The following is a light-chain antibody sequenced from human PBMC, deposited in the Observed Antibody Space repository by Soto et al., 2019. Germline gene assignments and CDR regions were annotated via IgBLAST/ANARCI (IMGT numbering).Light chain of an antibody. CDR3: FSYTSSGTYV. CDR2: EVS. V-gene: IGLV2-14*01. CDR1: STDFVSYKY. J-gene: IGLJ1*01. Sequence: QSALTQPPSVSGSPGQSGTISCTGTSTDFVSYKYVSWHQQHPGKAPKLMIYEVSNRPSGVSNRFSGSKSGNTASLTISGLQAEDETDYYCFSYTSSGTYVFGTGTKVTVL.